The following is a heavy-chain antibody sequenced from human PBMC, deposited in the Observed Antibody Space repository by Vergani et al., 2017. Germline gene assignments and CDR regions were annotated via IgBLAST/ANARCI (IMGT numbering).Heavy chain of an antibody. D-gene: IGHD2-15*01. CDR3: ASKRGACRAAYCHSYDF. CDR1: GDSVISTDYH. CDR2: MDYSGST. J-gene: IGHJ4*02. V-gene: IGHV4-39*01. Sequence: QVQLQESGPGLVKPSETLSLTCTVSGDSVISTDYHWGWIRQPPGKGLEWIGSMDYSGSTSDNPSLESRIPISFETPKNQFSLRLTSVTAADTAVYYCASKRGACRAAYCHSYDFWGPGTLVGVSS.